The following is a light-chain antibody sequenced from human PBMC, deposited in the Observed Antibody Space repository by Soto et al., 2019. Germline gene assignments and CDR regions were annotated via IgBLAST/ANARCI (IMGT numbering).Light chain of an antibody. J-gene: IGKJ5*01. Sequence: EIVLTQSPGTLSLSPGERATLFCRASQSVSRYLAWYQQKPGLAPRLLIYDATNRATGIPARFSGSGSGTDFTLIISSLEPEDLAVYYCQHRSIWPVSFGQGTRLEIK. V-gene: IGKV3-11*01. CDR1: QSVSRY. CDR2: DAT. CDR3: QHRSIWPVS.